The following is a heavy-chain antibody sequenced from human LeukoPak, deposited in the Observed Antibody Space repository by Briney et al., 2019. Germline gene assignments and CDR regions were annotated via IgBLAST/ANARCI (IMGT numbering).Heavy chain of an antibody. J-gene: IGHJ4*02. CDR1: GYSLSSGYY. V-gene: IGHV4-38-2*02. D-gene: IGHD5-12*01. CDR2: IYHSGST. CDR3: ARGGYDDPGYFDY. Sequence: PSETLSLTCTVSGYSLSSGYYWGWIRQPPGKGLEWIGSIYHSGSTYYNPSLKSRVTISVDTSKNQFSLKLSSVTAADTAVYYCARGGYDDPGYFDYWGQGTLVTVSS.